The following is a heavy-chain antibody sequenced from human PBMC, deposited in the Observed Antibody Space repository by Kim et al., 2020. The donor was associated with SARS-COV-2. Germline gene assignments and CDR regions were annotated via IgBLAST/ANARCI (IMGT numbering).Heavy chain of an antibody. V-gene: IGHV1-18*01. Sequence: ASVKVSCKASGYTFTSYGISWVRQAPGQGLEWMGWISAYNGNTNYAQKLQGRVTMTTDTSTSTAYMELRSLRSDDTAVYYCARSKASITIFGVVIDVDAFDIWGQGTMVTVSS. D-gene: IGHD3-3*01. CDR1: GYTFTSYG. CDR2: ISAYNGNT. CDR3: ARSKASITIFGVVIDVDAFDI. J-gene: IGHJ3*02.